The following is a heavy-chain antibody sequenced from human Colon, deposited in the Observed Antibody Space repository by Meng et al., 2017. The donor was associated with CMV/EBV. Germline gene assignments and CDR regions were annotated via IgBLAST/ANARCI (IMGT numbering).Heavy chain of an antibody. CDR2: ISSSSSYI. CDR1: GFTFSSYS. D-gene: IGHD2-2*01. V-gene: IGHV3-21*01. Sequence: GESLKISCAASGFTFSSYSMNWVRQAPGKGLEWVSSISSSSSYIYYADSVKGRFTISRDNAKNSLYLQMNSLRAEDTVVYYCARSKEPSSTSCYDYWGQGTLVTVSS. J-gene: IGHJ4*02. CDR3: ARSKEPSSTSCYDY.